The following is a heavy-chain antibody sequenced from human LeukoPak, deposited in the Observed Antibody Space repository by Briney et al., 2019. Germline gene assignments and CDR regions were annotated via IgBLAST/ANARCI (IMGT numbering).Heavy chain of an antibody. CDR3: ARDSSGGFDY. CDR1: GYSLTSYG. V-gene: IGHV1-18*01. J-gene: IGHJ4*02. Sequence: AAVKVSCKASGYSLTSYGISWVRQAPGQGLEWTGWISAYNGNTNYAQKLQGRVTMTTDTSTSTAYMELRSLRSDDTAVYYCARDSSGGFDYWGQGTLVTVSS. D-gene: IGHD6-19*01. CDR2: ISAYNGNT.